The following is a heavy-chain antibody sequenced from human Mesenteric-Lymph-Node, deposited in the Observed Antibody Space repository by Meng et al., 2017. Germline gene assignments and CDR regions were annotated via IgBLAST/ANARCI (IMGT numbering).Heavy chain of an antibody. V-gene: IGHV4-4*02. CDR3: ARGSEGARWLLGNYFDY. J-gene: IGHJ4*02. CDR1: GGSISSSNW. CDR2: IYHSGST. Sequence: GSLRLSCAVSGGSISSSNWWSWVRQPPGKGLEWIGEIYHSGSTNYNPSLKSRVTISVDKSKNQLSLKLSSVTAADTAVYYCARGSEGARWLLGNYFDYWGQGTLVTVSS. D-gene: IGHD6-19*01.